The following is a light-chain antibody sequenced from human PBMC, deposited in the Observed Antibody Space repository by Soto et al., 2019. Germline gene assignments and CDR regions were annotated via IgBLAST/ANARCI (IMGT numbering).Light chain of an antibody. CDR2: EVS. V-gene: IGLV2-14*03. Sequence: SARNQPASVTGADGQSLPISCAGTSSDLGAYKYVSWYQQHPDKAPKLILYEVSRRPSGVSNRFSGSKSGNTASLTISGLLAEDEADYSCSSYTNTSTLVFGTGTKVTVL. CDR1: SSDLGAYKY. J-gene: IGLJ1*01. CDR3: SSYTNTSTLV.